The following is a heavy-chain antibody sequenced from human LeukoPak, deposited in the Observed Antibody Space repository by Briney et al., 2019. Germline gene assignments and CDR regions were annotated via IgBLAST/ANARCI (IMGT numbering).Heavy chain of an antibody. CDR2: ISAYNGNT. D-gene: IGHD2-15*01. V-gene: IGHV1-18*01. J-gene: IGHJ6*03. CDR1: GYTFTSYG. Sequence: ASVKVSCKDSGYTFTSYGISWVRQAPGQGLEWMGWISAYNGNTNYAQKLQGRVTMTTDTSTSTAYMELRSLRSDDTAVYYCARDATTKGYYYYYMDVWGKGTTVTVSS. CDR3: ARDATTKGYYYYYMDV.